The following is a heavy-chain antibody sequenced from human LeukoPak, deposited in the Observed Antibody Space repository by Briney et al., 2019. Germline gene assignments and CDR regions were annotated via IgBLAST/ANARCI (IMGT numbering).Heavy chain of an antibody. CDR2: INPNSGGT. CDR3: ARDMYSSGRVPFDY. CDR1: GYAFTGYY. V-gene: IGHV1-2*02. D-gene: IGHD6-19*01. J-gene: IGHJ4*02. Sequence: ASVKVSCKASGYAFTGYYMHWVRQAPGQGLEWMGWINPNSGGTNYAQKFQGRVTMTRDTSISTAYMELSRLRSDDTAVYYCARDMYSSGRVPFDYWGQGTLVTVSS.